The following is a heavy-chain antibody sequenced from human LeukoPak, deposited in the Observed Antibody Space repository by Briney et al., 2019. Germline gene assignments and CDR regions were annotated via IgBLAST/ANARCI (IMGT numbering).Heavy chain of an antibody. J-gene: IGHJ3*02. D-gene: IGHD2-15*01. CDR2: IYYSGGT. CDR3: ATDGDQDSLAPDAFDI. V-gene: IGHV4-59*01. CDR1: GGSISSYY. Sequence: PSETLSLTCTVSGGSISSYYWSWIRQPPGKGLGWIGYIYYSGGTNSNPSLKSRVTISVDTSKNQFSLKLSSVTAADTAVYYCATDGDQDSLAPDAFDIWGQGTMVTVSS.